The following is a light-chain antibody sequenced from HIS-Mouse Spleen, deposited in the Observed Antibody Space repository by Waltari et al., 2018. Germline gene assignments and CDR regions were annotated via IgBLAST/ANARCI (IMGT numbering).Light chain of an antibody. Sequence: QSALTQPASVSGSPGQSITISCTGTSSDVGGYNYVSWYHQHPGKAPKLMIYEVSNRASWVSNRFVGSKFGNTASLTISGLQAEDEADYYCSSYTSSSTRLYVFGTGTKVTVL. V-gene: IGLV2-14*01. CDR1: SSDVGGYNY. CDR3: SSYTSSSTRLYV. CDR2: EVS. J-gene: IGLJ1*01.